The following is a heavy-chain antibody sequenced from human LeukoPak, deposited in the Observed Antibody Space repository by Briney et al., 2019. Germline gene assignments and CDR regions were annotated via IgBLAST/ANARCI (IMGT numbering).Heavy chain of an antibody. J-gene: IGHJ4*02. D-gene: IGHD4-11*01. V-gene: IGHV3-30*01. CDR2: ISYDGSNK. CDR1: GFTFSSYA. CDR3: ARDQVTTTPFDY. Sequence: GGSLRLSCAASGFTFSSYAMHWVRQAPGKGLEWVAVISYDGSNKYYADSVKGRFTTSGDNSKNTLYLQMNSLRAEDTAVYYCARDQVTTTPFDYWGQGTLVTVSS.